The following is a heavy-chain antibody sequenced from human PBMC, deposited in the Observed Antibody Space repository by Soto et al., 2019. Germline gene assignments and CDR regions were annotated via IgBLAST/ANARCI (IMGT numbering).Heavy chain of an antibody. CDR3: ASSRGYSSGWYFEY. D-gene: IGHD6-19*01. CDR1: GFTFSSYG. Sequence: GGSLRLSCAASGFTFSSYGMHWVRQAPGKGLEWVAVISYDGSNKYYADSVKGRFTISRDNSKNTLYLQMNSLRAEDTAVYYCASSRGYSSGWYFEYWGQGTLVTVSS. V-gene: IGHV3-30*03. CDR2: ISYDGSNK. J-gene: IGHJ4*02.